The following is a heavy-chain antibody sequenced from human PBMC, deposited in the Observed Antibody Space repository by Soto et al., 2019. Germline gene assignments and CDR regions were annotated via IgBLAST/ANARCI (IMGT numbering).Heavy chain of an antibody. Sequence: QVQLRESGPGLVKPSQTLSLTCTVSGGSINSGGYYWNWIRQHPGKGLEWLGYMYYSGSTYYNPFLRSRVIISSDSSENHFSLKLSSVTAAATAVYCCARGYRQSGYSSSCVFDYWGQGTLVNVSS. V-gene: IGHV4-31*03. CDR3: ARGYRQSGYSSSCVFDY. CDR2: MYYSGST. J-gene: IGHJ4*02. D-gene: IGHD6-13*01. CDR1: GGSINSGGYY.